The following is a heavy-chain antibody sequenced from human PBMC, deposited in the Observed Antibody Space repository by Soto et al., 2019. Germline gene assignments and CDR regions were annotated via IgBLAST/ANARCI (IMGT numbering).Heavy chain of an antibody. V-gene: IGHV4-39*01. CDR3: ARPSYSSGWYDY. Sequence: PSETLSLTCTVSGGSISSISYYWGWIRQPPGKGLEWIGSIYYSGSTYYNPSLKSRVTISVATSKNQFSLKLSSVTAADTAVYYCARPSYSSGWYDYWGQGTLVTVSS. CDR2: IYYSGST. CDR1: GGSISSISYY. D-gene: IGHD6-19*01. J-gene: IGHJ4*02.